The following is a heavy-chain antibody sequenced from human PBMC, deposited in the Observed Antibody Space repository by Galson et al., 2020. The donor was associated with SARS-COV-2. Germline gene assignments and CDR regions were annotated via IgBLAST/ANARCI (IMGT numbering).Heavy chain of an antibody. CDR3: ARERAEDYILRWNYGMDV. CDR2: ISSSSSTI. V-gene: IGHV3-48*01. J-gene: IGHJ6*02. CDR1: GFTFSSYS. D-gene: IGHD4-4*01. Sequence: GGSLRLSCAASGFTFSSYSMNWVRQAPGKGLEWVSYISSSSSTIYYADSVKGRFTISRDNAKNSLYLQMNSLRAEDTAVYYCARERAEDYILRWNYGMDVWGQGTTVTVSS.